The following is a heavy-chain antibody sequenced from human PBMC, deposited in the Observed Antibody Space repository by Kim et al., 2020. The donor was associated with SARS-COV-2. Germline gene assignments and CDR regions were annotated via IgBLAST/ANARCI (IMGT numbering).Heavy chain of an antibody. J-gene: IGHJ4*02. D-gene: IGHD5-12*01. CDR1: GFIFSSYE. CDR2: ISSSGSTI. CDR3: ARGGEVATIEI. Sequence: GGSLRLSCAASGFIFSSYEMKWVRQAPGKGLEWVSYISSSGSTIYYADSVKGRFIISRDNAKNSLYLQMNSLRVEDTAVYYCARGGEVATIEIWGQGTLVTVSS. V-gene: IGHV3-48*03.